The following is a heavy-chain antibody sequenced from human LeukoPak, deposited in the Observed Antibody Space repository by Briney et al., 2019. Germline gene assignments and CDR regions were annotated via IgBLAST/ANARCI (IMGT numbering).Heavy chain of an antibody. CDR2: IYYTGST. V-gene: IGHV4-59*01. J-gene: IGHJ4*02. CDR1: GGSINNNY. Sequence: SETLSLTCTVSGGSINNNYWSWIRQPPGKGLEWIGYIYYTGSTNYNPSLKSRLTISVDTSKNHFSLNLSSVTDADTAVYYRARGRKTPDYWGQGTLVTVSS. CDR3: ARGRKTPDY.